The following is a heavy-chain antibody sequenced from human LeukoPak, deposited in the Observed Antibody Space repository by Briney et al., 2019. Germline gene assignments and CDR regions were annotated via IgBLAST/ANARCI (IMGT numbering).Heavy chain of an antibody. CDR3: TRDSGSWTVDY. Sequence: SETLSLTCTVSGGSISSSGYYWGWIRQPPGQGLEWLGTIDYSGTTYHNPSLKSRVTISIDTSKNHFSLKLNSVTAADTAVYYCTRDSGSWTVDYWGQGTLATVSS. J-gene: IGHJ4*02. V-gene: IGHV4-39*02. D-gene: IGHD1-26*01. CDR2: IDYSGTT. CDR1: GGSISSSGYY.